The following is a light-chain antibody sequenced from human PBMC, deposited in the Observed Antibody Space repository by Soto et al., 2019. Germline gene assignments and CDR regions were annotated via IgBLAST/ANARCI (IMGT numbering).Light chain of an antibody. CDR2: KAS. V-gene: IGKV1-5*03. CDR1: QSINRW. J-gene: IGKJ1*01. CDR3: QHYNSYSGA. Sequence: DIQMSQSPSSLSASIGDSVTITCRASQSINRWLAWYQQKPGKAPKLLIYKASTLKSGVPSRFSGSGSGTEFTLTISSLQPDDFATYYCQHYNSYSGAFGQGTKVDIK.